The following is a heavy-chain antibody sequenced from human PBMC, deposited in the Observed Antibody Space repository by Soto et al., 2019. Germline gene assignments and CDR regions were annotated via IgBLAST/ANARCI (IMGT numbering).Heavy chain of an antibody. CDR2: MNPNSGNT. V-gene: IGHV1-8*01. D-gene: IGHD2-2*01. Sequence: EASVKVSCKASGYTFTSYDINWVRQATGQGLEWMGWMNPNSGNTGYAQKFQGRVTMTRNTSISTAYMELSSLRSEDTAVYYCARQYCSSTSCPSHPVDYWGQGTLVTLSS. CDR3: ARQYCSSTSCPSHPVDY. CDR1: GYTFTSYD. J-gene: IGHJ4*02.